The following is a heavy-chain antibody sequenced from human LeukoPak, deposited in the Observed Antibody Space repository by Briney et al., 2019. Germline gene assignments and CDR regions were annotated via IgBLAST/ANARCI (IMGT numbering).Heavy chain of an antibody. CDR3: ARQSGSYIPYFDY. D-gene: IGHD3-10*01. Sequence: GGSLRLSCAASGFIFSDFSMNWARQAPGKGLEWVAYITSNSGTIYYADSVRGRFTISRDNAKNSLYLQMNSLRAEDTAVYYCARQSGSYIPYFDYWGQGTLVTVSS. CDR2: ITSNSGTI. CDR1: GFIFSDFS. J-gene: IGHJ4*02. V-gene: IGHV3-48*04.